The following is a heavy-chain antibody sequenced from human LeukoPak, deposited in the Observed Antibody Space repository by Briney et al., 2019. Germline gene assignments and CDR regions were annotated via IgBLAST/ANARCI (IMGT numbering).Heavy chain of an antibody. CDR1: GFIVSNSY. D-gene: IGHD3-9*01. V-gene: IGHV3-66*04. Sequence: GGSLRLSCAASGFIVSNSYITWVRQAPGKALEWVSVIYAGGEKFYADSVEDRFTISRDNSKNTVYLQMNGLRAEDTAIYHCARLRGLANFDWLWDWGQGTLVTVSS. CDR2: IYAGGEK. J-gene: IGHJ4*02. CDR3: ARLRGLANFDWLWD.